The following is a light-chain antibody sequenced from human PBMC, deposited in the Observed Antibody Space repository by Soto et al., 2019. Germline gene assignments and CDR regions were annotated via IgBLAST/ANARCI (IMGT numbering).Light chain of an antibody. V-gene: IGKV3-11*01. CDR2: DAS. J-gene: IGKJ5*01. CDR1: QSVSSY. CDR3: QQRSSWPLT. Sequence: EIVLTQSPATLSLSPGERATLSCRASQSVSSYLAWYQQKPGQAPRLLIYDASNRATGIPARFSGSWSGTDFTLTISSPEPEDFAVSYCQQRSSWPLTFGQGTRLEIK.